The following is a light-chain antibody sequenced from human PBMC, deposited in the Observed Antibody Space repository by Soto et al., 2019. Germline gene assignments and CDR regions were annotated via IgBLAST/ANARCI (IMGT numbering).Light chain of an antibody. Sequence: QSVLTQPPSASGSPGQSVTISCTGTSSDVGGYNYVSWSQPHPGKSPKLMIYEVSKRPSGLPNRFSASKSGNTASLTVSGFQAEEEAHYHCSSNACSNRGVVLGVGTK. CDR3: SSNACSNRGVV. V-gene: IGLV2-8*01. J-gene: IGLJ2*01. CDR1: SSDVGGYNY. CDR2: EVS.